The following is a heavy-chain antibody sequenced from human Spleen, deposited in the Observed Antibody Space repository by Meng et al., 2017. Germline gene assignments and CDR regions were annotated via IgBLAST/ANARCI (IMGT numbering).Heavy chain of an antibody. CDR1: GFAFSSYS. J-gene: IGHJ4*02. CDR2: INSDGSRT. V-gene: IGHV3-74*01. CDR3: ARRREFDY. Sequence: EVQLVESGGGLVQPGGSLGLSCAASGFAFSSYSMHWVRQAPGKGLVWVSRINSDGSRTNYADSVKGRFTISRDNAKNILYLQMNSLRDEDTAVYYCARRREFDYWGQGTLVTVSS.